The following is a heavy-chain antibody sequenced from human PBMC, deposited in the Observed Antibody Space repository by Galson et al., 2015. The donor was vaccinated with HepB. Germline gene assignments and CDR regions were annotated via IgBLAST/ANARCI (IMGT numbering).Heavy chain of an antibody. J-gene: IGHJ6*02. Sequence: CAISGDSVSTTSAAWTWIRQSPSRGLEWLGRTYYRSKWYNDYGVSVKSRITINPDTSKNQFSLKLSSVTAADTAVYYCARGRIAAAASRALPGRYHGMDVWGQGTTVTVS. CDR2: TYYRSKWYN. V-gene: IGHV6-1*01. CDR1: GDSVSTTSAA. CDR3: ARGRIAAAASRALPGRYHGMDV. D-gene: IGHD6-13*01.